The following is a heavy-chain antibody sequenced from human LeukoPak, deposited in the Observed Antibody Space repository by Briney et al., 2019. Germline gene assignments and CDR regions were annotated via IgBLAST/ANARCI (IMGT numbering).Heavy chain of an antibody. CDR1: GFTFSTYS. J-gene: IGHJ4*02. D-gene: IGHD6-6*01. V-gene: IGHV3-21*06. CDR3: ARDRRGMDY. CDR2: IGGSSNSI. Sequence: GGSLRLSCAASGFTFSTYSMNWVRQAPGKGLEWVSSIGGSSNSIYYAGSVKGRFTIFRDNAKNSLYLQMNSLRAEDTAVYYCARDRRGMDYWGQGTLVTVSS.